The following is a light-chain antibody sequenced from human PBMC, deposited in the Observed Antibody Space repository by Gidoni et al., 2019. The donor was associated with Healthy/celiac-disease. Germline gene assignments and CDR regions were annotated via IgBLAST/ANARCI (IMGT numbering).Light chain of an antibody. V-gene: IGKV3-11*01. CDR3: QQRSNWPPIT. J-gene: IGKJ5*01. CDR2: DAS. CDR1: QSVSSY. Sequence: EIVLTQSPATLSLSPGERAPLSCRANQSVSSYLAWYQQKPGQAPRLLIYDASNRATGIPARFSGSGSGTDFTLTISSLEPEDFAVYYCQQRSNWPPITFGQGTRLEIK.